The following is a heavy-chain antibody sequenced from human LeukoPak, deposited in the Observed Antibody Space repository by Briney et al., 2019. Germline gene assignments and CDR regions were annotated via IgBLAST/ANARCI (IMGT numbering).Heavy chain of an antibody. CDR1: GFTFSSYS. V-gene: IGHV3-21*01. D-gene: IGHD2-15*01. J-gene: IGHJ6*03. CDR3: ARDAQGYSSGGSCYPSYYYYYMDV. CDR2: ISSSSSYI. Sequence: PGGSLRLSCAASGFTFSSYSMNWVRQAPGKGLEWVSSISSSSSYIYYADSVKGRFTISRDNAKNSLYLQMNSLRAEDTAVYYCARDAQGYSSGGSCYPSYYYYYMDVWGKGTTVTVSS.